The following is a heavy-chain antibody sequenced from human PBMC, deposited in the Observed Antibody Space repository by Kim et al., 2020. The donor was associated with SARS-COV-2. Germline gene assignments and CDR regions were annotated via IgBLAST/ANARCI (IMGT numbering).Heavy chain of an antibody. Sequence: SVKVSCKASGGTFSSYAISWVRQAPGQGLEWMGGIIPIFGTANYAQKFQGRVTITADESTSTAYMELSSLRSEDTAVYYCASPSITIFGVVIINSRSYYYGMDVWGQGTTVTVSS. CDR3: ASPSITIFGVVIINSRSYYYGMDV. CDR1: GGTFSSYA. J-gene: IGHJ6*02. CDR2: IIPIFGTA. V-gene: IGHV1-69*13. D-gene: IGHD3-3*01.